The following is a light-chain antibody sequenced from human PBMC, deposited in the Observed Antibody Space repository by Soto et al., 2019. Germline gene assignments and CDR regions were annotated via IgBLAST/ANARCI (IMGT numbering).Light chain of an antibody. Sequence: QSALTQPRSVSGSPGQSVTISCTGTSSNVGGYEYVSWYQQHPGKAPKLMIYHVTQRPSGVPDRFSGSKSANTASLTISGLQAEDEADHYCCSYGGSYSWVFGGGTKLTVL. CDR1: SSNVGGYEY. CDR3: CSYGGSYSWV. J-gene: IGLJ3*02. V-gene: IGLV2-11*01. CDR2: HVT.